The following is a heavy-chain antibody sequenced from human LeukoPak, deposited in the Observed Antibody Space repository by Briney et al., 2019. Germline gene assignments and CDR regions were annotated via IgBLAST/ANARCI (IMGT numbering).Heavy chain of an antibody. V-gene: IGHV1-18*01. Sequence: ASVKVSCKTSGYTFTNYGISWVRQAPGQGLEWMGWISAYNGNTNYAQKFQGRVTVTRDTSTSTVHMELSGLRSEDTAVYYCARDQEAFDYWGQGTLDTVSS. J-gene: IGHJ4*02. CDR1: GYTFTNYG. CDR3: ARDQEAFDY. CDR2: ISAYNGNT.